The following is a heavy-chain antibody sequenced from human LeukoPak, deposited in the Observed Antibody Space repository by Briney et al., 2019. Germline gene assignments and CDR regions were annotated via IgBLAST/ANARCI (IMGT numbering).Heavy chain of an antibody. J-gene: IGHJ4*02. Sequence: EASVKVSCKASGGTFSSYAISWVRQAPGQGLEWMGWISAYNGNTNYAQKLQGRVTMTTDTSTSTAYMELRSLRSDDTAVYYCARANYYDSSGYYYWGQGTLVTVSS. V-gene: IGHV1-18*01. CDR1: GGTFSSYA. CDR2: ISAYNGNT. D-gene: IGHD3-22*01. CDR3: ARANYYDSSGYYY.